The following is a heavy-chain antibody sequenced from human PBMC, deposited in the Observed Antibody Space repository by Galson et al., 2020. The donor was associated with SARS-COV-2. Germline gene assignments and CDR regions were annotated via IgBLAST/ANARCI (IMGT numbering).Heavy chain of an antibody. V-gene: IGHV4-4*02. CDR2: IYHSGST. CDR3: ARENTGYSGYDYYYYGMDV. D-gene: IGHD5-12*01. J-gene: IGHJ6*02. CDR1: AGSISSSNW. Sequence: ASETLSLTCAVSAGSISSSNWWSWVRQPPGKGLEWIGEIYHSGSTNYNPSLKSRVTISVDKSKNQFSLKLSSVTAADTAVYYCARENTGYSGYDYYYYGMDVWGQGTTVTVSS.